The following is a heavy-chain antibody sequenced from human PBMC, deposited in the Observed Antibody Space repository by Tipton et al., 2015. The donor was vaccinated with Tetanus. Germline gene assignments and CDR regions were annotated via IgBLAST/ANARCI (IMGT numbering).Heavy chain of an antibody. J-gene: IGHJ3*02. CDR2: IYYSGST. V-gene: IGHV4-31*03. Sequence: TLSLTCTVSGGSISSGGYYWSWIRQHPGKGLEWVGYIYYSGSTYYNPSLKSRVNISVDTSKNQFSLKLSSVTAADTAVYFCARYGRLPKTDPFDTWGQGTMVTVSS. D-gene: IGHD1-26*01. CDR1: GGSISSGGYY. CDR3: ARYGRLPKTDPFDT.